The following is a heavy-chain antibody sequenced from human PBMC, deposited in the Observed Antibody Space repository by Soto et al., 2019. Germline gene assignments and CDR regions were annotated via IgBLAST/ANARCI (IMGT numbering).Heavy chain of an antibody. Sequence: QVTLKESGPVVVKPTETLTLTCTVSGFSFSNTRMGVSWIRQPPGKALEWLAHIFWNDEKFYNTSPKSRLTISKDTSKRPVGLSMTNMDPVDTATYYCARAYCSGASCYPNLFDPWGQGTLVTVSS. J-gene: IGHJ5*02. D-gene: IGHD2-15*01. CDR1: GFSFSNTRMG. CDR3: ARAYCSGASCYPNLFDP. CDR2: IFWNDEK. V-gene: IGHV2-26*01.